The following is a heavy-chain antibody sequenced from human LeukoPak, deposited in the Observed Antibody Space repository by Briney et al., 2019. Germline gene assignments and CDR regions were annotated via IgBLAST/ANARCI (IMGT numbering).Heavy chain of an antibody. CDR2: IDPSDSYT. CDR3: ARDQSGGSTFWYFDL. V-gene: IGHV5-10-1*01. CDR1: AYHFANYW. J-gene: IGHJ2*01. Sequence: GESLKISCKGSAYHFANYWISWVRRMPGKGLEWMGRIDPSDSYTDYSPSFQGHVTLSVDKSINTAYLQWSGLKASDTATYYCARDQSGGSTFWYFDLWGRGTLVTVSS. D-gene: IGHD4-23*01.